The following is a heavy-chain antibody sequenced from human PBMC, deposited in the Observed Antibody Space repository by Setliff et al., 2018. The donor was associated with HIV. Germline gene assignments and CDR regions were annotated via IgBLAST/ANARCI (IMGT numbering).Heavy chain of an antibody. J-gene: IGHJ6*03. CDR2: IYYSGST. CDR1: GGSISSSSYY. CDR3: ARGHMLITYYYYYYMDV. V-gene: IGHV4-61*05. D-gene: IGHD3-10*02. Sequence: SETLSLTCTVSGGSISSSSYYWGWIRQPPGKGLEWIGYIYYSGSTNYNPSLKGRVTISVDTSKNQFSLKLSSVTAADTAVYYCARGHMLITYYYYYYMDVWGKGTTVTVSS.